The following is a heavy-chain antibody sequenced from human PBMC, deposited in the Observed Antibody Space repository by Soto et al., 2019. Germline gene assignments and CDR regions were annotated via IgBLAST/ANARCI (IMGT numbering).Heavy chain of an antibody. V-gene: IGHV3-48*04. Sequence: GGSLRLSCAASGFTFSSYSMNWVRQAPGKGLEWVSYISSGSSTIYYADSVKGRFTISRDNAKNSLYLQMNSPRAEDTAVYYCVRTSLVVAAATREDYWGQGTLVTVSS. D-gene: IGHD2-15*01. CDR2: ISSGSSTI. CDR3: VRTSLVVAAATREDY. CDR1: GFTFSSYS. J-gene: IGHJ4*02.